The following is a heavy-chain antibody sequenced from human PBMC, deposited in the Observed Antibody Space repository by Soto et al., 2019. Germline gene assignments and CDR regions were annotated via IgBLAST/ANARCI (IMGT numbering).Heavy chain of an antibody. D-gene: IGHD2-2*01. Sequence: LSLTCTVSGGSISSGRYYLSWIRHHPGMGLEWIGYIYNSGTTYYSPSLKSRATISIDTSKNQLFLKLSSVTAADTAVYFCARDVVVVPDAPSYYYAMDVWGQGTTVTVSS. CDR1: GGSISSGRYY. CDR3: ARDVVVVPDAPSYYYAMDV. V-gene: IGHV4-31*03. J-gene: IGHJ6*02. CDR2: IYNSGTT.